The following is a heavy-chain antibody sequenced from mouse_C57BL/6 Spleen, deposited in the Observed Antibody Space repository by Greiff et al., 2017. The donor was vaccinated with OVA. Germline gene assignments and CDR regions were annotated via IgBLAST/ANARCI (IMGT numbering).Heavy chain of an antibody. Sequence: EVKVVESEGGLVQPGSSMKLSCTASGFTFSDYYMAWVRQVPDKGLEWVANINYDGSSTYYLDSLKSRFIISRDNAKNILYLQMSSLKSEDTATYYGARAYDGYYDWYFDVWGTGTTVTVSA. CDR3: ARAYDGYYDWYFDV. V-gene: IGHV5-16*01. CDR2: INYDGSST. D-gene: IGHD2-3*01. CDR1: GFTFSDYY. J-gene: IGHJ1*03.